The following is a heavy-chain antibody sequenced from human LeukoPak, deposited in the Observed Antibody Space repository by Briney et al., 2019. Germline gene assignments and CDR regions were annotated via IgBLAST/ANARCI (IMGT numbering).Heavy chain of an antibody. D-gene: IGHD1-7*01. J-gene: IGHJ4*02. CDR2: IYYSGST. CDR1: GGSISSYY. V-gene: IGHV4-59*01. CDR3: ARGAGTTRVFDY. Sequence: PSETLSLTCTVSGGSISSYYWSWIRQPPGKGLVWIGYIYYSGSTNYNPSLKSRVTISVDTSKNQFSLKLSSVTAADTAVYYCARGAGTTRVFDYWGQGTLVTVSS.